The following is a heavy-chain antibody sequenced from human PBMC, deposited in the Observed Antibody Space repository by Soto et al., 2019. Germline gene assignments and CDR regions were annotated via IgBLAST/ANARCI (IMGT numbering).Heavy chain of an antibody. V-gene: IGHV1-69*06. J-gene: IGHJ4*02. CDR2: IVPNIGTV. CDR1: GGTLSRFISYP. Sequence: SVTVSCKASGGTLSRFISYPINWVRQAPGQGLEWMGGIVPNIGTVNYAQKFQGRLTITADKSTGTAYMELSNLRSEDTALYYCARRDTSGFLRYFDNWGQGTLVTVSS. CDR3: ARRDTSGFLRYFDN. D-gene: IGHD3-22*01.